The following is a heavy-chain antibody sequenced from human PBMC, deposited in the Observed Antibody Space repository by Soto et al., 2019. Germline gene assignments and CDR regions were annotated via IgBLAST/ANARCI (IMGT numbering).Heavy chain of an antibody. D-gene: IGHD3-10*01. CDR2: SNPIFGTA. CDR3: ARYYGSGSFSMDYYYVMYV. V-gene: IGHV1-69*01. Sequence: QVQLVQSGAEVKNPGSSVKVSCKASGGTFRSYAISWVRQAPGQGLEWMGGSNPIFGTANCAQNFQGRATITADESTYTAYMALSSLRSEDTAVYYCARYYGSGSFSMDYYYVMYVWGQGPTVAVS. CDR1: GGTFRSYA. J-gene: IGHJ6*02.